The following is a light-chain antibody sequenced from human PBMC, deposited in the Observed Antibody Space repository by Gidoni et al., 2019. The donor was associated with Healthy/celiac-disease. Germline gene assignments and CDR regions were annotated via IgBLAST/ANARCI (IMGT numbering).Light chain of an antibody. J-gene: IGKJ1*01. CDR1: QSISSW. CDR2: KAS. CDR3: QQYNSYRST. V-gene: IGKV1-5*03. Sequence: DIQMTQSPSTLSSSVGDRVTITCRASQSISSWLAWYHQKPAKAPKLLIYKASSLETGVPSGISSSGSARAFTPTISSLQADDFAAYYCQQYNSYRSTFGPGTKVEIK.